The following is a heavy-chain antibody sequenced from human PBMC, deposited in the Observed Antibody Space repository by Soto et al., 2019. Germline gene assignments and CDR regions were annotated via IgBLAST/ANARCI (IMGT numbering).Heavy chain of an antibody. J-gene: IGHJ5*02. CDR1: GGSISSSSYY. CDR2: IYYSGST. Sequence: QLQLKESSPGLVKPSETLSLTCTVSGGSISSSSYYWGWIRQPPGKGLEWIGSIYYSGSTYYKPSLQSRVTISVDTSKNQFSLKLSSVTAADTAVYYCARHNQYNWFDPWGQGTLVSVS. CDR3: ARHNQYNWFDP. D-gene: IGHD2-2*01. V-gene: IGHV4-39*01.